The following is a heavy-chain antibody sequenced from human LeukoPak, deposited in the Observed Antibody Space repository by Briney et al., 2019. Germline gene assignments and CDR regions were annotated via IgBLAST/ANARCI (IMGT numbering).Heavy chain of an antibody. D-gene: IGHD3-22*01. CDR2: ISAYNGNT. CDR1: GYTFTSYG. Sequence: GASVKVYCKASGYTFTSYGISWVRQAPGQGLEWMGWISAYNGNTNYAQKLQGRVTMTTDTSTSTAYMELRSLRSDDTAVYYCARKYYDSSGYYYAFDIWGQGTMVTVSS. CDR3: ARKYYDSSGYYYAFDI. J-gene: IGHJ3*02. V-gene: IGHV1-18*01.